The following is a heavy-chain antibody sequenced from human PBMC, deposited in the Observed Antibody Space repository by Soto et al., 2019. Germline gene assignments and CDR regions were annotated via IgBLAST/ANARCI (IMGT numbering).Heavy chain of an antibody. CDR2: VKQDGSMT. CDR3: ARWAYVSSSYFLDY. Sequence: GGSLRLSCAASGFTFSCFWMTWVRQAPGKGLEWVASVKQDGSMTYYMDSVKGRFTISRDNAKNSLFLQMASLRAEDTAVYYCARWAYVSSSYFLDYWGQGSLVTVSS. D-gene: IGHD6-6*01. J-gene: IGHJ4*02. V-gene: IGHV3-7*03. CDR1: GFTFSCFW.